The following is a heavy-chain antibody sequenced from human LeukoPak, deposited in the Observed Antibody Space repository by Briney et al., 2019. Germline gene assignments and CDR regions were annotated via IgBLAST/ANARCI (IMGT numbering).Heavy chain of an antibody. CDR3: ARDGDSYYMDV. J-gene: IGHJ6*03. CDR1: GFTFSTYW. Sequence: GGSLRLSCAASGFTFSTYWMYWFRKVQGKGLVWVSRINSDGSGTSYADSVKGRFTISRDNAKNTLYLQMNSLRAEDTAVYFCARDGDSYYMDVWGKGTTVTVSS. V-gene: IGHV3-74*01. CDR2: INSDGSGT.